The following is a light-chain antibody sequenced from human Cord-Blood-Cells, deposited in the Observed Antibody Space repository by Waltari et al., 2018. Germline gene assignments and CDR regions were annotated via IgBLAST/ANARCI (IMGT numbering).Light chain of an antibody. CDR2: EVS. J-gene: IGLJ1*01. CDR3: CSYAGSSTYV. CDR1: SSDVWCYKL. V-gene: IGLV2-23*02. Sequence: QSALTQPASVSGSPGQSITISCPGTSSDVWCYKLVSWYQQPPGKAPKLMIYEVSKRPSGVSNRFSGSKSGNTASLTISGLQAEDEADYYCCSYAGSSTYVFGTGTKVTVL.